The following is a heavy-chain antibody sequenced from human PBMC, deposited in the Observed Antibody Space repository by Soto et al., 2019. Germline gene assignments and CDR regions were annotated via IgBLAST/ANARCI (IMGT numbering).Heavy chain of an antibody. Sequence: QLQLQESGSGLVKPSQTLSLTCAVSGGSISSGCYCWSWIRQPRGTGLEWNGYIYHSGSTYYNPSLKSRVTISVDRSKNQFSLKLSSVTAADTAVYYCARERIREGMDVWGQGTTVTVSS. CDR1: GGSISSGCYC. CDR2: IYHSGST. V-gene: IGHV4-30-2*01. CDR3: ARERIREGMDV. D-gene: IGHD3-10*01. J-gene: IGHJ6*02.